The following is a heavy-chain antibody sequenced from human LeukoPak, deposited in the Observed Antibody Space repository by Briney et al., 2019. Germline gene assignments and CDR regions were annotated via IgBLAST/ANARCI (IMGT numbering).Heavy chain of an antibody. CDR3: AREDDSHYYYGMDV. CDR2: IYYSGST. D-gene: IGHD3-22*01. V-gene: IGHV4-31*03. Sequence: PSQTLSLTCTVSGGSTSSGGYYWSWIRQHPGKGLEWIGYIYYSGSTYYNPSLKSRVTISVDTSKNQFSLKLSSVTAADTAVYYCAREDDSHYYYGMDVWGQGTTVTVSS. J-gene: IGHJ6*02. CDR1: GGSTSSGGYY.